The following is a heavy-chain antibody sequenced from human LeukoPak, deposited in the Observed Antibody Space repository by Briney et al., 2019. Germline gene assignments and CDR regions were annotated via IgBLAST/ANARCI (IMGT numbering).Heavy chain of an antibody. V-gene: IGHV3-21*01. D-gene: IGHD4-11*01. CDR1: GFKFNTHN. CDR3: ARVRAGLQAFDT. CDR2: ISSGSRYI. Sequence: GGSLRLSCSASGFKFNTHNLNWVRQAPGKGLEWVSSISSGSRYILYADSVKGRFTVSRDNAKNSLYLQMNSLRADDTAVYYCARVRAGLQAFDTWGQGTLVTDSS. J-gene: IGHJ5*02.